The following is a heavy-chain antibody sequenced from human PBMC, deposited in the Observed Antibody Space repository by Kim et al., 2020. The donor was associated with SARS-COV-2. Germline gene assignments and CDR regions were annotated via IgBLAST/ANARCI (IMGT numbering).Heavy chain of an antibody. V-gene: IGHV1-69*13. CDR1: GGTFSSYA. CDR2: IIPIFGTA. CDR3: ARDTLNWNDDGYYYGMDV. J-gene: IGHJ6*02. Sequence: SVKVSCKASGGTFSSYAISWVRQAPGQGLERMGGIIPIFGTANYAQKFQGRVTITADESTSTAYMELSSLRSEDTAVYYCARDTLNWNDDGYYYGMDVWGQGTTVTVSS. D-gene: IGHD1-1*01.